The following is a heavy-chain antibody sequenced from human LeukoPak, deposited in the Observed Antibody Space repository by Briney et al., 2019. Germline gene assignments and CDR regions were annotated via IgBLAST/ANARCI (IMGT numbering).Heavy chain of an antibody. D-gene: IGHD3-10*01. Sequence: GGSLRLSCAASGFTFGSYEMNWVRQAPGKGLEWVSYISGGASTKYYADSVKSRFTISSDNAKNSLFLQMNSLRVEDTGVYYCARGRGLYYGLDIWGQGTTVTVSS. V-gene: IGHV3-48*03. CDR2: ISGGASTK. CDR1: GFTFGSYE. J-gene: IGHJ6*02. CDR3: ARGRGLYYGLDI.